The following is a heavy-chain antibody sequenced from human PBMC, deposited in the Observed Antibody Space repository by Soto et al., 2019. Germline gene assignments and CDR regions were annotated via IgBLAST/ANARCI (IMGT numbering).Heavy chain of an antibody. V-gene: IGHV3-33*01. CDR1: GFTFSSYG. CDR2: IWYDGSTK. J-gene: IGHJ6*02. Sequence: PGGSLRLSCAASGFTFSSYGMHWVRQAPGKGLEWVAVIWYDGSTKYYAGSVKGRFTISRDNAKNSLYLQMNSLRAEDTAVYYCARFSPLVGREQDTAMFISYYYYYGMDVWGQGTTVTVSS. D-gene: IGHD5-18*01. CDR3: ARFSPLVGREQDTAMFISYYYYYGMDV.